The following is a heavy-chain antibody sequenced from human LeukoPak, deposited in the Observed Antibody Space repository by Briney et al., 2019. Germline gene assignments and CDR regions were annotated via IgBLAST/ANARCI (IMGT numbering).Heavy chain of an antibody. Sequence: PGGSLRLSCAASGFTFSSYGMHWVRQAPGKGLEWVAFIRYDGSNKYYADSVKGRFTISRDNSKNTLYLQMNSLRAEDTAVYYCAKDVYSSGWSIFDYWGQGTLVTVSS. CDR1: GFTFSSYG. CDR3: AKDVYSSGWSIFDY. CDR2: IRYDGSNK. D-gene: IGHD6-19*01. J-gene: IGHJ4*02. V-gene: IGHV3-30*02.